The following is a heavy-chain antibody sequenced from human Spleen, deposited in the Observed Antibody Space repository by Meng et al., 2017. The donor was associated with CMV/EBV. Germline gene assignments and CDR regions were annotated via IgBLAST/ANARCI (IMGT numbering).Heavy chain of an antibody. CDR1: GFTFNTYA. CDR3: ARGGLGSRGYSYLEY. D-gene: IGHD5-18*01. CDR2: INSDGSST. J-gene: IGHJ4*02. V-gene: IGHV3-74*01. Sequence: GESLKISCAASGFTFNTYAMSWVRQAPGKGLVWVSRINSDGSSTSYADSVKGRFTISRDNAKNTLYLQMNSLRAEDTAVYYCARGGLGSRGYSYLEYWGQGTLVTVSS.